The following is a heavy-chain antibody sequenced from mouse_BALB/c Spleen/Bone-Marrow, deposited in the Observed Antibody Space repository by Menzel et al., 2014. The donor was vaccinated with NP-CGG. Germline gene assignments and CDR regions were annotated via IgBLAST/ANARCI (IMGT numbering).Heavy chain of an antibody. CDR2: ISTYSGNT. V-gene: IGHV1-67*01. Sequence: VKLMESGPELVRPGVSVKISCKGSGYTFTDYAMHWVKQSHAKSLEWIGVISTYSGNTNYSQKFKGKATMTVDKSSSTAYMELARLTSEDSAIYYCARGIYYDSTWFAYWGQGTLVTVSA. J-gene: IGHJ3*01. CDR3: ARGIYYDSTWFAY. D-gene: IGHD2-4*01. CDR1: GYTFTDYA.